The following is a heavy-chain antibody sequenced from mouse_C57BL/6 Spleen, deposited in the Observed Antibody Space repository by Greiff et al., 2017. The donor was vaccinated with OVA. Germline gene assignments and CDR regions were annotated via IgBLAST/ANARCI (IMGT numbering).Heavy chain of an antibody. J-gene: IGHJ4*01. Sequence: VQLQQSGPELVKPGASVKISCKASGYAFSSSWMNWVKQRPGKGLEWIGRIYPGDGDTNYNGKFKGKATLTADKSSSTAYMQLSSLTSEDSAVYCWARRTPGYAMDYWGQGTSVTVSS. CDR1: GYAFSSSW. V-gene: IGHV1-82*01. CDR3: ARRTPGYAMDY. CDR2: IYPGDGDT.